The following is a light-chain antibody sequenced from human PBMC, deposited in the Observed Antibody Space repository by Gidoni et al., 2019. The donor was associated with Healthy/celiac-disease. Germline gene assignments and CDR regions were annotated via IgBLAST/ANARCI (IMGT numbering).Light chain of an antibody. CDR1: QSISSY. Sequence: DIQMTQSPSSLSASVGDRVTITCRASQSISSYLNWYQQKPGKAPKLLIYAASSLHSGVPSRFSSSGSGTDFTLTISSLQPEDFATYYCQQSYRTPFTFXXXTRLEIK. CDR2: AAS. V-gene: IGKV1-39*01. J-gene: IGKJ5*01. CDR3: QQSYRTPFT.